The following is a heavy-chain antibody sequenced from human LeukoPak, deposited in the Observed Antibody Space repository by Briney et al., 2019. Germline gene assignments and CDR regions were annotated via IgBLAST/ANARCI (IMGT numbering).Heavy chain of an antibody. CDR3: ARDLSYCSSTSCFYDY. CDR2: INPSGGST. V-gene: IGHV1-46*01. J-gene: IGHJ4*02. Sequence: ASVKVSCKASGYTFTNYYIHWVRQAPGQGLEWMGIINPSGGSTSYAQKFQGRVTMTRDTSTSTVYMELSSLRSEDTAVYYCARDLSYCSSTSCFYDYWGQGTLVTVSS. CDR1: GYTFTNYY. D-gene: IGHD2-2*01.